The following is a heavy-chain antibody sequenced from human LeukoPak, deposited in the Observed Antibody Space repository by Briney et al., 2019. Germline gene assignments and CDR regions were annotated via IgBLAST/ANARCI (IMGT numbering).Heavy chain of an antibody. CDR3: ARSLWGFGGVILYYFDY. J-gene: IGHJ4*02. CDR1: GFTFSSYS. D-gene: IGHD3-16*02. CDR2: ISSSSSYI. V-gene: IGHV3-21*01. Sequence: AGGSLRLSCAASGFTFSSYSMNWVRQAPGKGLEWVSSISSSSSYIYYADSVKGRFTISRDNAKNSLYLQMNSLRAEDTAVYYCARSLWGFGGVILYYFDYWGQGTLVTVSS.